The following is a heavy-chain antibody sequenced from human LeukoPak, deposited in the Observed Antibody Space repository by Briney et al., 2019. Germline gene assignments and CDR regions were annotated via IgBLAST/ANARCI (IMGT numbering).Heavy chain of an antibody. J-gene: IGHJ4*02. CDR1: GFTFSDYD. CDR2: IGTAGDT. V-gene: IGHV3-13*01. Sequence: GGSLRLSCAASGFTFSDYDMHWVRQATGKGLEWVSAIGTAGDTYYTGSAKGRFTISRENAKNSLYLQMNSLRAGDTAVYYCARVAKERVGGVYYFDYWGQGTLVTVSS. D-gene: IGHD1-1*01. CDR3: ARVAKERVGGVYYFDY.